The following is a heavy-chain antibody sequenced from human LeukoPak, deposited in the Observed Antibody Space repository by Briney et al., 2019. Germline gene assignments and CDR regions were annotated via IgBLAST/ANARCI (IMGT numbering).Heavy chain of an antibody. Sequence: GRSLRLSCAASGFTFSSYWMSWVRQAPGKGLEWVANIKQDGSEKYYVDSVKGRFTISRDNAKNSLYLQMNSLRAEDTAVYYCASLTVEGAFDIWGQGTMVTVSS. CDR2: IKQDGSEK. V-gene: IGHV3-7*01. D-gene: IGHD1-14*01. CDR3: ASLTVEGAFDI. CDR1: GFTFSSYW. J-gene: IGHJ3*02.